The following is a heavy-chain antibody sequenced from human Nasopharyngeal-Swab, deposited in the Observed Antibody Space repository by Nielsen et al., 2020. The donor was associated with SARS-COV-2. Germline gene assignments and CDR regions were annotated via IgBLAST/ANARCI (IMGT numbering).Heavy chain of an antibody. V-gene: IGHV1-18*01. Sequence: ASVKVSCKASGYTFTSYGISWVRQAPGQGLEWMGWISAYNGNTNYAQKLQGRVTVTTDTSTSTAYMELRSLRSDDTAVYYCAREDRGYCSGGSCYKNIDYWGQGTLVTVSS. CDR2: ISAYNGNT. J-gene: IGHJ4*02. CDR1: GYTFTSYG. CDR3: AREDRGYCSGGSCYKNIDY. D-gene: IGHD2-15*01.